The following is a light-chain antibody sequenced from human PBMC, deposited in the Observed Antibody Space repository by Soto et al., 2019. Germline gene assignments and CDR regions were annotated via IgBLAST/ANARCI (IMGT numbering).Light chain of an antibody. CDR3: QSYDSSLSDSWV. Sequence: QSVLTQPPSVSGAPGQRVTISCTGSSSNIGAGYDVHWYQQLPGTAPKLLIYGNNRRPSGVPDRFSGSKSGTSASLAITGLQAEDEADYYCQSYDSSLSDSWVFGGGTQLTVL. CDR2: GNN. CDR1: SSNIGAGYD. V-gene: IGLV1-40*01. J-gene: IGLJ3*02.